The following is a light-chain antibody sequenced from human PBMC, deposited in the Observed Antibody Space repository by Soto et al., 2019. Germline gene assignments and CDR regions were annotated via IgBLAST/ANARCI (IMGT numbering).Light chain of an antibody. CDR1: QSISSW. V-gene: IGKV1-5*01. Sequence: DIQMTQSPSTLSASVGDRVTITCRASQSISSWLAWYQQKPGKAPKLLIYDASSLESGVPSRFSGSGSGTEFTLTISSLEPEDFAVYYCQQRSNWTFGQGTKVEIK. CDR2: DAS. CDR3: QQRSNWT. J-gene: IGKJ1*01.